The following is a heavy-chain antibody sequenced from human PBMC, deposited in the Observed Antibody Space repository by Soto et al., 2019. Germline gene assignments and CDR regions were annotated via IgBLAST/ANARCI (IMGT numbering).Heavy chain of an antibody. CDR2: ISSTGTYI. D-gene: IGHD3-16*02. CDR3: TPSLRLGDLSFTNPIH. V-gene: IGHV3-21*01. J-gene: IGHJ4*02. Sequence: EVQLVESGGGLVKPGGSLRLSCAASGFTLSTYSVNWVRQAPGKGLEWVSSISSTGTYIYYADSARGRFTLSRDNAKNSVYLQMNSLRAEDTAVYHCTPSLRLGDLSFTNPIHWGQGTLVTVSS. CDR1: GFTLSTYS.